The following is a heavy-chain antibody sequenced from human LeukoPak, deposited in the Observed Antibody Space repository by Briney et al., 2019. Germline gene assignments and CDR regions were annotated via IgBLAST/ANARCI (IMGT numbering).Heavy chain of an antibody. V-gene: IGHV3-23*01. CDR3: ANSGRSGYASTPHLEN. CDR2: ISGSGGST. D-gene: IGHD5-12*01. Sequence: GGSLRLSCAASGFTFSSYAMSWVRQAPGKGLEWVSAISGSGGSTYYADSVKGRFTISRDNAKNSLYLQMNSLRAEDTAVYYCANSGRSGYASTPHLENWGQGTLVTVSS. CDR1: GFTFSSYA. J-gene: IGHJ4*02.